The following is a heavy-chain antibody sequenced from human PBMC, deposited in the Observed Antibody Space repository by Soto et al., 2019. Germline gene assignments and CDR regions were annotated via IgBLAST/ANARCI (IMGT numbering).Heavy chain of an antibody. CDR2: ISYDGSNK. Sequence: GSLRLSCAASGFTFSSYGMHWVRQAPGKGLEWVAVISYDGSNKYYADSVKGRFTISRDNSKNTLYLQMNSLRAEDTAVYYCAKSRYSSSWYRLRYYYYGMDVWGQGTTVTVSS. CDR3: AKSRYSSSWYRLRYYYYGMDV. CDR1: GFTFSSYG. J-gene: IGHJ6*02. V-gene: IGHV3-30*18. D-gene: IGHD6-13*01.